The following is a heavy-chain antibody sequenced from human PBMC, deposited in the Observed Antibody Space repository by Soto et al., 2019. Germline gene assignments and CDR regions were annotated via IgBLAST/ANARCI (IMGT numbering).Heavy chain of an antibody. Sequence: QVQLVQSGAEAKKHGASVKVSCKASGYTFTNYAMPWVRQAPGQRLEWMGWINAGNGNTKYSQKFQGRVTITRDTSASPAYMWLSSRRSEDTAVYYCARGIPLWFDPWGQGTLVTVSS. CDR2: INAGNGNT. D-gene: IGHD2-21*01. CDR3: ARGIPLWFDP. CDR1: GYTFTNYA. V-gene: IGHV1-3*01. J-gene: IGHJ5*02.